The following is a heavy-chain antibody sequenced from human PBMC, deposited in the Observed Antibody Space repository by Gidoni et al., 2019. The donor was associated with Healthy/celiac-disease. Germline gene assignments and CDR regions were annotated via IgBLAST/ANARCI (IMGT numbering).Heavy chain of an antibody. V-gene: IGHV4-30-4*01. J-gene: IGHJ5*02. D-gene: IGHD3-10*01. Sequence: QVQLQESGPGLVKPSQTLSLTCTVSGGSISSGDYYWSWIRQPPGKGLEWIGYIYYSGSTYYNPSLKSRVTISVDTSKNQFSLKLSSVTAADTAVYYCARGSRITMVRGVSWFDPWGQGTLVTVSS. CDR2: IYYSGST. CDR3: ARGSRITMVRGVSWFDP. CDR1: GGSISSGDYY.